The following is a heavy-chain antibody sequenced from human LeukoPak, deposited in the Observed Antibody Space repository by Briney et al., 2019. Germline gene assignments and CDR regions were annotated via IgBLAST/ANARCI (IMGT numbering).Heavy chain of an antibody. Sequence: SETLSLTCAVSGGSISSSNWWSWVRQPPGKGLEWTGEIYHSGSTNYNPSLKSRVTISVDKSKNQFSLKLSSVTAADTAVYYCARLYSSGWYEERFDYWGQGTLVTVSS. CDR1: GGSISSSNW. CDR2: IYHSGST. J-gene: IGHJ4*02. V-gene: IGHV4-4*02. D-gene: IGHD6-19*01. CDR3: ARLYSSGWYEERFDY.